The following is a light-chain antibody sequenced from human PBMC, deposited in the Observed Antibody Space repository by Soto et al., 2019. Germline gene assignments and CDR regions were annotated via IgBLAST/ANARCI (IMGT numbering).Light chain of an antibody. J-gene: IGKJ1*01. Sequence: EILMTQCPATLSVSPGGRATLSWRASQSISGTLDWYQKKNGKAPRLLIYGAFTRATGFPARLSGSGYGTDLTLTITSMKSEDFAVYYCQQYDNWTWTFGHGTKVDIK. CDR1: QSISGT. CDR3: QQYDNWTWT. V-gene: IGKV3-15*01. CDR2: GAF.